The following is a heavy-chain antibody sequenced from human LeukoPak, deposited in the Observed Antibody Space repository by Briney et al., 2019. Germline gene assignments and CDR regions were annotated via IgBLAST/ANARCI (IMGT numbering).Heavy chain of an antibody. D-gene: IGHD2-2*02. J-gene: IGHJ5*02. V-gene: IGHV4-30-2*01. CDR2: IYHSGTT. Sequence: SQTLTLTCSVSDDSMNNSTYSWTWIRQTPGKGLEWIGYIYHSGTTFYNPSLKSRVTISLDGSKNQFFLKLTSVTAADTAVYYCARHGGCSSTSCYKWFDPWGQGTLVTVSS. CDR3: ARHGGCSSTSCYKWFDP. CDR1: DDSMNNSTYS.